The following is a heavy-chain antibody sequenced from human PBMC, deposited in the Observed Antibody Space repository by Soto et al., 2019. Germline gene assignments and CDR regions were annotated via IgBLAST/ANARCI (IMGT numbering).Heavy chain of an antibody. J-gene: IGHJ6*02. CDR2: ISAYNGNT. CDR3: ARDPAGIAVAGDLYYYYGMDV. Sequence: ASVTVSCKASGYTFTSYGISWVRQAPGQGLEWMGWISAYNGNTNYAQKLQGRVTMTTDTSTSTAYMELRSLRSDDTAVYYCARDPAGIAVAGDLYYYYGMDVWGQGTTVTVSS. D-gene: IGHD6-19*01. CDR1: GYTFTSYG. V-gene: IGHV1-18*01.